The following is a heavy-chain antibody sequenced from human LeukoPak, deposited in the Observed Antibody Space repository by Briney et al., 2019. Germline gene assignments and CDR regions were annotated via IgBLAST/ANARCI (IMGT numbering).Heavy chain of an antibody. CDR1: GGSFSGYY. CDR3: AAGSYYDSSGYYVSRYNWFDP. J-gene: IGHJ5*02. CDR2: INHSGST. V-gene: IGHV4-34*01. Sequence: SETLSLTCAAYGGSFSGYYWSWIRQPPGKGLEWIGEINHSGSTNYNPSLKSRVTISVDTSKNQFSLKLSSVTAADTAVYYCAAGSYYDSSGYYVSRYNWFDPWGQGTLVTVSS. D-gene: IGHD3-22*01.